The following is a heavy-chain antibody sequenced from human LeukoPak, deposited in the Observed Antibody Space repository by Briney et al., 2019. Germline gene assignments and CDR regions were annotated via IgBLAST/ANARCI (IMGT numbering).Heavy chain of an antibody. Sequence: GGSLRLSCAASGFTFSSYSMNWVRQTPGKGLEWVSYISGSNRTIYHADSVKGRFTISRDNSKNTLYLQMYSLRAGDTAVYYCAKVEGASKASVYWGQGALVTVSS. CDR2: ISGSNRTI. V-gene: IGHV3-48*01. D-gene: IGHD1-1*01. CDR3: AKVEGASKASVY. J-gene: IGHJ4*02. CDR1: GFTFSSYS.